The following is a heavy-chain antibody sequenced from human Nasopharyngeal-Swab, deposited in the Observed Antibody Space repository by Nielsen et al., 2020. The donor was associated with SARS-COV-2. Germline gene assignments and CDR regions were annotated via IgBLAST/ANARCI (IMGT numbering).Heavy chain of an antibody. CDR3: ARAEEMYYYDSSGPFDY. D-gene: IGHD3-22*01. Sequence: GGSLRLSCAASGFTFSDYYMSWIRQAPGKGLEWVSYISSSGSTIYYADSVKGRFTISRDNAKNSLYLQMNSLRAEDTAVYYCARAEEMYYYDSSGPFDYWGRGTLVTVSS. J-gene: IGHJ4*02. CDR2: ISSSGSTI. V-gene: IGHV3-11*04. CDR1: GFTFSDYY.